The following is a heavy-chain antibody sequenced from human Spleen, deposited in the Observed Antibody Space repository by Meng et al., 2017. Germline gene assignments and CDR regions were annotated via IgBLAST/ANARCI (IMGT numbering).Heavy chain of an antibody. V-gene: IGHV4-34*01. Sequence: GSLRLSCAVYGGSFSGYYWSWIRQPPGKGLEWIGEINHSGSTNYNPSLKSRVTISVDTSKNQFSLKLSSVTAADTAVYYCARDRGIAVAGTTDYWGQGTLVTVSS. D-gene: IGHD6-19*01. CDR2: INHSGST. CDR3: ARDRGIAVAGTTDY. J-gene: IGHJ4*02. CDR1: GGSFSGYY.